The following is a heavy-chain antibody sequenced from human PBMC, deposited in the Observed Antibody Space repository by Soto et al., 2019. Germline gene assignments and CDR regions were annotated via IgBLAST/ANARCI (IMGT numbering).Heavy chain of an antibody. CDR1: GFTFSKFA. Sequence: EVQLLESGGGLVQPGGSLRLSCAASGFTFSKFAMSWVRQAPGKGLEWVASISSTTNYIYYGDSMKGRFTISRDNAKNSLYLEMNSLRAEDTAVYYCARESEDLTSNFDYWGQGTLVTVSS. CDR2: ISSTTNYI. CDR3: ARESEDLTSNFDY. J-gene: IGHJ4*02. V-gene: IGHV3-21*06.